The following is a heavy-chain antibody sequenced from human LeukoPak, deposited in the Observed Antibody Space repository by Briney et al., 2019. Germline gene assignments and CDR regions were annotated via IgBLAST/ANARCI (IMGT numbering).Heavy chain of an antibody. D-gene: IGHD1-1*01. CDR2: INPNSGGT. CDR3: VIVHANVIYLDY. CDR1: GYTFTTYD. J-gene: IGHJ4*02. V-gene: IGHV1-2*02. Sequence: ASVKVSCKASGYTFTTYDMNWLLQATGQGLEWMGWINPNSGGTNYAQKFQGRVTMPRDTSISTAYMELSRPRSDDTAVYHCVIVHANVIYLDYWGQGTLVTVSS.